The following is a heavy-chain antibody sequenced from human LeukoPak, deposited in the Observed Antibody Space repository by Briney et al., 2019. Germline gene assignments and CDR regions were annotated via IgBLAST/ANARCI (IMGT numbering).Heavy chain of an antibody. D-gene: IGHD3-10*01. J-gene: IGHJ5*02. CDR1: GYSFTSYW. V-gene: IGHV5-51*01. CDR3: ARRDSASYWFDP. Sequence: GESLKISCKGSGYSFTSYWIAWVRQMPEKGLEWMGIIYPGDSDTRYSPSFRGQVTISADKSINTAYLRWSSLKASDTAMYYCARRDSASYWFDPWGQGTLVTVSS. CDR2: IYPGDSDT.